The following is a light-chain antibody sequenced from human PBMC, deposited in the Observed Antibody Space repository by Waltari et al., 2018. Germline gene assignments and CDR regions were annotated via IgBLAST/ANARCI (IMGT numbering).Light chain of an antibody. V-gene: IGKV3-11*01. CDR3: QQRSNWPRT. CDR1: QSVSSY. Sequence: EIVLTQSPATLSLSPGERATLSCRASQSVSSYLAWYQQKPGQAPRLLIYNASNRATGIPARFSGRGSGTYFTLTISSLEPEDFAVYYCQQRSNWPRTFGQGTKVEIK. J-gene: IGKJ1*01. CDR2: NAS.